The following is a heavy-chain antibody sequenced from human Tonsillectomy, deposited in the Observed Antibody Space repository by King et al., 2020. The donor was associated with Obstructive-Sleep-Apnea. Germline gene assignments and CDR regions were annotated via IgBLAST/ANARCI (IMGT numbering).Heavy chain of an antibody. Sequence: VQLVESGGGLVQPGRSLRLSCAASGFTFDDYAMHWVRQAPGKGLEWVSGISWNSGSISYADSVKGRFTISRDNAKNSLYLQMNSLRAEDTALYYCAKDSMVRGVIGDNWFDPWGQGTLVTVSS. CDR2: ISWNSGSI. J-gene: IGHJ5*02. CDR1: GFTFDDYA. D-gene: IGHD3-10*01. V-gene: IGHV3-9*01. CDR3: AKDSMVRGVIGDNWFDP.